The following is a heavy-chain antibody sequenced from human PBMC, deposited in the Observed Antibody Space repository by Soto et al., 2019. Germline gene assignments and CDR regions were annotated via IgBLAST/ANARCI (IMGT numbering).Heavy chain of an antibody. Sequence: EVQLLESGGGLVQPGGSLRLSCAASGFTFNSYAMNWVRQPPGKGLEWVSVISGSGDTTYYAASVKGRFTISRDDSENALFLQMNSLRAEDTAVYYCAKAAGGSCYSALDYWGQGTLVTVSS. D-gene: IGHD2-15*01. V-gene: IGHV3-23*01. CDR1: GFTFNSYA. J-gene: IGHJ4*02. CDR2: ISGSGDTT. CDR3: AKAAGGSCYSALDY.